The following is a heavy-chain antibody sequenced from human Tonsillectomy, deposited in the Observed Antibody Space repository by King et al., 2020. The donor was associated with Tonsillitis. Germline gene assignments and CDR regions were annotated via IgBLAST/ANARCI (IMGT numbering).Heavy chain of an antibody. Sequence: VQLQESGPGLVKPSETLSLTCTVSGGSISSYYWSWLRQPPGKGLEWIGYIYYSGSTNYNPSLKSRVTISVDTSKNQFSLQLSSVTAADTAVYYCARKRXXDYXEXDAFXIWGQXTMVTV. J-gene: IGHJ3*02. CDR3: ARKRXXDYXEXDAFXI. V-gene: IGHV4-59*01. CDR2: IYYSGST. CDR1: GGSISSYY. D-gene: IGHD4-17*01.